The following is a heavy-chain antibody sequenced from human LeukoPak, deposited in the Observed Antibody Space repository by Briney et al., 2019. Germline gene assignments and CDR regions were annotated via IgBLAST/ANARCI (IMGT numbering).Heavy chain of an antibody. Sequence: SETLSLTCTVSGGSISSYYWSWIRQPPGKRLEWIGYIYYSGSTNYNPSLKSRVTISVDTSKSQFSLKLSSVTAADTAVYYCAREAHSSSYFDYWGQGTLVTVSS. V-gene: IGHV4-59*01. CDR2: IYYSGST. CDR1: GGSISSYY. J-gene: IGHJ4*02. D-gene: IGHD6-6*01. CDR3: AREAHSSSYFDY.